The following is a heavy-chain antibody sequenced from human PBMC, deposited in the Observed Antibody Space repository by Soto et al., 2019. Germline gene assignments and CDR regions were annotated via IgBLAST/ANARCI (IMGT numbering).Heavy chain of an antibody. CDR2: ISGSGGTT. J-gene: IGHJ4*02. CDR3: ARHGSLAAANYFFY. V-gene: IGHV3-23*01. D-gene: IGHD6-13*01. Sequence: PGGSLRLSCAASGFTFSSYAMSWVRQATGKGLEWVSAISGSGGTTYYADSGKGRFTISRDNSKNTLYLQMNSLRAEDTPVYHCARHGSLAAANYFFYGGQGTLLTVSS. CDR1: GFTFSSYA.